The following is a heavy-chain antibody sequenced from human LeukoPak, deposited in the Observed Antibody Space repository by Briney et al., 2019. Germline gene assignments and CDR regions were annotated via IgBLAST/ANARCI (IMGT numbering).Heavy chain of an antibody. CDR1: GFTFSSYW. CDR2: INSDGSST. CDR3: ARVSAAIGYYFDI. D-gene: IGHD2/OR15-2a*01. J-gene: IGHJ3*02. V-gene: IGHV3-74*01. Sequence: GGSLRLSCAASGFTFSSYWMHWVRQAPGKGLVWVSRINSDGSSTSYADSVKGRLTISRDNAKNTLYLQMNSLRAEDTAVYYCARVSAAIGYYFDIWGQGTMVTVSS.